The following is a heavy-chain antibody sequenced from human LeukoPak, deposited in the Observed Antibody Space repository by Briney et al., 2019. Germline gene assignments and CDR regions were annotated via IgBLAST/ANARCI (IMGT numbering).Heavy chain of an antibody. CDR3: ARGGRGLAPPSDC. J-gene: IGHJ4*02. CDR2: IWYDGSNK. V-gene: IGHV3-33*01. CDR1: GFTFSSYG. D-gene: IGHD1-26*01. Sequence: GGSLRLSCAASGFTFSSYGMHWVRQAPGKGLEWVAVIWYDGSNKYYADSVKGRFTISRDNSKNTLYLQMNSLRAEDTAVYYCARGGRGLAPPSDCWGQGTLVTVSS.